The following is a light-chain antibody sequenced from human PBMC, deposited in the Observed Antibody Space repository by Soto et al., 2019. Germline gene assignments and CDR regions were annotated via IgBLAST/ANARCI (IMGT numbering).Light chain of an antibody. CDR3: GTWDTTLNVLG. V-gene: IGLV1-51*01. J-gene: IGLJ3*02. CDR1: SSSVGHES. Sequence: QSVLTQPPSVSAAPGQTVTISCSGSSSSVGHESVSWYQSLPGTAPKLLIYDNYKRPSGIPDRFSGSQSGTSATLGITGLQTGDEADYYCGTWDTTLNVLGFGGGTKLTVL. CDR2: DNY.